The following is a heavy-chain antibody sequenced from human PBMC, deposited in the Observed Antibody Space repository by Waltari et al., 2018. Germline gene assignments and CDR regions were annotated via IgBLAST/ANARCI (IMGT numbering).Heavy chain of an antibody. Sequence: QVQLQESGPGLVKPSETLSLTCTVPGGPISSYYCSWIRQPPGKGLEWIGYIYYSGSTNYNPSLKSRVTISVDTSKNQFSLKLSSVTAADTAVYYCARSPKIFGVVISYYYYYMDVWGKGTTVTVSS. J-gene: IGHJ6*03. D-gene: IGHD3-3*01. V-gene: IGHV4-59*01. CDR2: IYYSGST. CDR3: ARSPKIFGVVISYYYYYMDV. CDR1: GGPISSYY.